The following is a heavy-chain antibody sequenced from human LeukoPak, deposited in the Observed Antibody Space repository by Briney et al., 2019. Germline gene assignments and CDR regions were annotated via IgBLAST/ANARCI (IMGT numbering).Heavy chain of an antibody. CDR2: INSDGSST. CDR1: GFMFSSYW. J-gene: IGHJ6*03. D-gene: IGHD3-3*01. V-gene: IGHV3-74*01. Sequence: PGGSLRLSCSASGFMFSSYWMHWVRQAPGKGLVWVSYINSDGSSTSYADSVKGRFTISRDNAKDTLYLQMNSLRAEDTAVYYCARERDTNYDFWSGSIIGYYYYYMDVWGNGTTVTVSS. CDR3: ARERDTNYDFWSGSIIGYYYYYMDV.